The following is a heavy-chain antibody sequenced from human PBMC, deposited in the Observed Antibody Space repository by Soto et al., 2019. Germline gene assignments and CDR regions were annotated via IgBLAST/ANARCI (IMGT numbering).Heavy chain of an antibody. CDR2: INSRSTYI. CDR3: ARGGDTSGSWPRY. CDR1: CFTFSSYS. Sequence: PGGSLRLSCAASCFTFSSYSLSWIRHALGKALECVSSINSRSTYIYYADSVRGRFTISRDDAKNSLFLQMSSLRVEDTAVYYCARGGDTSGSWPRYWGQGTLVTVSA. D-gene: IGHD6-19*01. J-gene: IGHJ4*01. V-gene: IGHV3-21*06.